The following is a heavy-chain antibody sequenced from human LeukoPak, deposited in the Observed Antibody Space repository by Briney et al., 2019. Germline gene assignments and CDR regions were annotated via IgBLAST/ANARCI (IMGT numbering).Heavy chain of an antibody. J-gene: IGHJ4*02. CDR1: GINFSSYE. Sequence: GGSLRLSCAASGINFSSYEKTWVRQAPGKGLEWVSYISSTGITTYYADSVKGRFTISRDNAKKSLYLQMNNLRAEDTAVYYCSGDHGDVDYWGQGTLVTVTS. CDR3: SGDHGDVDY. V-gene: IGHV3-48*03. D-gene: IGHD2-21*01. CDR2: ISSTGITT.